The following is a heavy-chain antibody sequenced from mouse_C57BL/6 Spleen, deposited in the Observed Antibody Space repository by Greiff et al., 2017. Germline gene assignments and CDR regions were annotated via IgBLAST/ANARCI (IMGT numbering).Heavy chain of an antibody. V-gene: IGHV1-61*01. Sequence: QVHVKQPGAELVRPGSSVKLSCKASGYTFTSYWMDWVKQRPGQGLEWIGNIYPSDSETHYNQKFKDKATLTVDKSSSTAYMQLSSLTSEDSAVYYCARRVENYAMDYWGQGTSVTVSS. CDR1: GYTFTSYW. J-gene: IGHJ4*01. CDR3: ARRVENYAMDY. CDR2: IYPSDSET.